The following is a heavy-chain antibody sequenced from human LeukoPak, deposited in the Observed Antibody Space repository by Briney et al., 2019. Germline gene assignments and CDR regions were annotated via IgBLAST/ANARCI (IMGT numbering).Heavy chain of an antibody. CDR1: GFTSSSYG. CDR2: IWYDGSNK. D-gene: IGHD3-3*01. V-gene: IGHV3-33*01. CDR3: ARGTYYDFWSGLTYYYYGMDV. Sequence: GGSLRLSCAASGFTSSSYGMHWVRQAPGKGLEWVAVIWYDGSNKYYADSVKGRFTISRDNSKNTLYLQMNSLRAEDTAVYYCARGTYYDFWSGLTYYYYGMDVWGQGTTVTVSS. J-gene: IGHJ6*02.